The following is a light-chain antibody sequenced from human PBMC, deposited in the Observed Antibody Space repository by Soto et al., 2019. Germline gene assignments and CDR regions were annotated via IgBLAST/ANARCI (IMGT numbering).Light chain of an antibody. Sequence: DIQVTQSPSSLSTSIGDKVTITCRASQSIGHFLNWYQQKPGKAPNLIIYATSTLRSGVPSRFTGSGSGTDFTLTITTLQPQDFADYFCQHDYDIPHTFGQGTSLEI. V-gene: IGKV1-39*01. J-gene: IGKJ2*01. CDR2: ATS. CDR1: QSIGHF. CDR3: QHDYDIPHT.